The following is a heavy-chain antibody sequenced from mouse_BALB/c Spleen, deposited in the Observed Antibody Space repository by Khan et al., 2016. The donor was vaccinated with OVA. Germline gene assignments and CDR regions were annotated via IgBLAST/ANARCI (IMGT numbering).Heavy chain of an antibody. D-gene: IGHD1-1*01. CDR3: ARIYVGSFDY. J-gene: IGHJ2*01. CDR1: GYSITSDYA. Sequence: EVELVESGPGLVKPSQSLSLTCTVTGYSITSDYAWNWIRQFPGNKLEWMGYISYSGNTKYNPYLKSRISITRDNSKNQFFLQLNSVTSEDTASCYFARIYVGSFDYWGQGTTLTFSS. V-gene: IGHV3-2*02. CDR2: ISYSGNT.